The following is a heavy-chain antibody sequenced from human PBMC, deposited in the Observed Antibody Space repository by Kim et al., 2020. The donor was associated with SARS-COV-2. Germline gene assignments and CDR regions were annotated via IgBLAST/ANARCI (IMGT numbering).Heavy chain of an antibody. CDR3: AVIPAYSGYPFGPMDV. V-gene: IGHV1-2*06. Sequence: ASVKVSCKASGYTFTGYYMHWVRQAPGQGLEWMGRINPNSGGTNYAQKFQGRVTMTRDTSISTAYMELSRLRSDDTAVYYCAVIPAYSGYPFGPMDVWGKGTTVTVSS. CDR2: INPNSGGT. CDR1: GYTFTGYY. D-gene: IGHD5-12*01. J-gene: IGHJ6*03.